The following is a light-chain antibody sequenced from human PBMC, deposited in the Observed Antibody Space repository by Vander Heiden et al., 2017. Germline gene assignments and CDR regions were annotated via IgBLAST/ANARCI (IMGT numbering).Light chain of an antibody. CDR1: QSVSSY. J-gene: IGKJ3*01. V-gene: IGKV3-11*01. CDR2: DAS. CDR3: QQRTNWPPFT. Sequence: EIVRTQSPATLSLSPGERATLSCRASQSVSSYLAWYQQKPGQAPRLLIYDASNRATGIPARFSGSGSGTDFTLTISSLEPEDFAVYYCQQRTNWPPFTFGPGTKVDI.